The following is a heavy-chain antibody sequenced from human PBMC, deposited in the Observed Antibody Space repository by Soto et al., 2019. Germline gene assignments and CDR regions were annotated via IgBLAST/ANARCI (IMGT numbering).Heavy chain of an antibody. CDR1: GCSISSYY. J-gene: IGHJ3*02. D-gene: IGHD3-22*01. CDR2: IYYSGST. Sequence: PSETQSLTCTVSGCSISSYYWSWIRQPPGKGLEWIGYIYYSGSTNYNPSLKSRVTISVDTSKNQFSLKLSSVTAADTAVYYCASSRAYDSTLNDAFDIWGQGTMVTVSS. V-gene: IGHV4-59*01. CDR3: ASSRAYDSTLNDAFDI.